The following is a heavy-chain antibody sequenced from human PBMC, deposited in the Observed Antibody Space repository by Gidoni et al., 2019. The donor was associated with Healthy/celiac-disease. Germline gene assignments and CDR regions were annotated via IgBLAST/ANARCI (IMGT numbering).Heavy chain of an antibody. CDR2: ISGSGVST. Sequence: EVQLLESGGGLVQPGGSLSLSCAASGFTFSSYAMRWVRQAPGKGLEWVSAISGSGVSTYNADSVKGRFTISRDNSKNTLYLQMNSLRAEDTAVYYCAKTLLWFGHYYFDYWGQGTLVTVSS. D-gene: IGHD3-10*01. J-gene: IGHJ4*02. V-gene: IGHV3-23*01. CDR1: GFTFSSYA. CDR3: AKTLLWFGHYYFDY.